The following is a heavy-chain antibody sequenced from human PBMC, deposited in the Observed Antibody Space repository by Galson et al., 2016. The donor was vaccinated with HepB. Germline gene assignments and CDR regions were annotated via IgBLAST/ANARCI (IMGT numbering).Heavy chain of an antibody. J-gene: IGHJ4*02. CDR1: GGSISTGAYY. Sequence: TLSLTCTVSGGSISTGAYYWTWIRHHPGKGLEWIGYTYYTGSTYYNPSLKSRVTISEDTSKNQFSLKLRSVTAADTAVYYCASHIALTGTHYFESWGQGTLGTVSS. D-gene: IGHD6-19*01. CDR3: ASHIALTGTHYFES. V-gene: IGHV4-31*03. CDR2: TYYTGST.